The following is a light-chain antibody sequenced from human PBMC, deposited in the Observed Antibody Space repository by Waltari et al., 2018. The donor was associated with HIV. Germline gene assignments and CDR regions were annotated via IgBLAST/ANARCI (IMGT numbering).Light chain of an antibody. J-gene: IGKJ5*01. V-gene: IGKV1-9*01. CDR1: QDISSY. CDR3: QHLNSFPIT. CDR2: AAS. Sequence: IQLTQSPSFLSASVRDRVTITCRASQDISSYLAWYQQKPGEAPKLLIYAASTLQSGVPSRFSDRGSGTEFTLTINSLQPEDFATYFCQHLNSFPITFGQGTRLEIK.